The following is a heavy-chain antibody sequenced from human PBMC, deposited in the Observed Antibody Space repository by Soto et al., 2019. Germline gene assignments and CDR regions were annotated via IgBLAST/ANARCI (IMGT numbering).Heavy chain of an antibody. CDR1: GYRFTGYG. D-gene: IGHD2-21*02. V-gene: IGHV1-2*02. Sequence: ASVKVSCKASGYRFTGYGLHWVRQAPGQGXQWMGWINPKSGATDCAQKFQGRVTMSREMSTNTAYLELSGLRSDDTADDTAVYYCAKSNSGGDDSCPCGLDVWGQGTTVTVSS. J-gene: IGHJ6*02. CDR3: VYYCAKSNSGGDDSCPCGLDV. CDR2: INPKSGAT.